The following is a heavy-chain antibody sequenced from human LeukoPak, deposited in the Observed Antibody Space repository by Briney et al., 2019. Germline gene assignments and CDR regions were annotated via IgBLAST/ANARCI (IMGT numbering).Heavy chain of an antibody. V-gene: IGHV3-48*02. CDR1: GLTFSSNG. CDR3: ARANSLMVRGVISYFDS. J-gene: IGHJ4*02. D-gene: IGHD3-10*01. Sequence: PGGTLIISCAASGLTFSSNGMKCVRHAPGKGLNRIAHISSTGATIYYADSLKGRFTISRDNARNSLYLQMNSLRDEDTAVYFCARANSLMVRGVISYFDSWGQGTLVTVSS. CDR2: ISSTGATI.